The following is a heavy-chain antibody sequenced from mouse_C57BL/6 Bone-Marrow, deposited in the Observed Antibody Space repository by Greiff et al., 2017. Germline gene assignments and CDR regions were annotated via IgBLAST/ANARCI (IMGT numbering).Heavy chain of an antibody. J-gene: IGHJ2*01. D-gene: IGHD2-5*01. CDR1: GFTFSDAW. CDR2: IRNKANNHAT. V-gene: IGHV6-6*01. Sequence: EVKLMESGGGLVQPGGSMKLSCAASGFTFSDAWMDWVRQSPEKGLEWVAEIRNKANNHATYYAESVKGRFTISRDDSKSSVYLQMNSVRAEDTGIYYCTSSNYYFDYWGQGTTLTVSS. CDR3: TSSNYYFDY.